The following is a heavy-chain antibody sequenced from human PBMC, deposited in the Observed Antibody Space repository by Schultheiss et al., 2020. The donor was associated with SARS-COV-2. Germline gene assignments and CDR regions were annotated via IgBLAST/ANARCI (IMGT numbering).Heavy chain of an antibody. CDR1: GFTFSSYS. Sequence: GGSLRLSCAASGFTFSSYSMNWVRQAPGKGLEWVSSISSSSSYIYYAESVKGRFTISRDNAKNSLYLQMNSLRAEDTAVYYCARDIRVWTLDYWGQGTLVTVSS. CDR2: ISSSSSYI. J-gene: IGHJ4*02. V-gene: IGHV3-21*01. CDR3: ARDIRVWTLDY. D-gene: IGHD3/OR15-3a*01.